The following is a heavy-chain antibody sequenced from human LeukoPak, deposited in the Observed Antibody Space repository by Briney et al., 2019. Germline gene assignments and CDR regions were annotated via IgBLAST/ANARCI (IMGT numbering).Heavy chain of an antibody. CDR1: GGSIISYY. Sequence: SETLSLTCTVSGGSIISYYWSWIRQSPQKGLEWIAYIHSSGKTNYNPSLKSRVTISVDTSKNQFSLKVTSMTAADTGVYYCTKSFPGIVGAADFWGQGTLVTVSS. CDR3: TKSFPGIVGAADF. CDR2: IHSSGKT. J-gene: IGHJ4*02. D-gene: IGHD1-26*01. V-gene: IGHV4-59*01.